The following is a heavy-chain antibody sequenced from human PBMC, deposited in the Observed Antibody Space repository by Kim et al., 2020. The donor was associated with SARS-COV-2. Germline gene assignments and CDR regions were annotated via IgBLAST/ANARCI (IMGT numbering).Heavy chain of an antibody. J-gene: IGHJ4*02. Sequence: GGSLRLSCAASGFTFDRHGMSWVRQAPGKGLEWVSVIYSGGSSTYYTDAVKGRFTISRDNSKNTMYMQMNSLRAEDTAGYYCAKAAYSSAWYYDYWGQGT. CDR1: GFTFDRHG. CDR2: IYSGGSST. CDR3: AKAAYSSAWYYDY. D-gene: IGHD6-13*01. V-gene: IGHV3-23*03.